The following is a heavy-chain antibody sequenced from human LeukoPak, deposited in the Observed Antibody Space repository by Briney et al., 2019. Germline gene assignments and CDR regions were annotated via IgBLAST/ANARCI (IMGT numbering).Heavy chain of an antibody. CDR2: ISGSGGST. CDR1: GFTFSGYA. V-gene: IGHV3-23*01. CDR3: AKRTGIAGASGTDY. J-gene: IGHJ4*02. Sequence: GGSLRLSCAASGFTFSGYAMSWVRQAPGKGLEWVSAISGSGGSTYYADSVKGRFTISRDNSKNTLYLQMNSLRAEDTAVYYCAKRTGIAGASGTDYWGQGTLVTVSS. D-gene: IGHD1-26*01.